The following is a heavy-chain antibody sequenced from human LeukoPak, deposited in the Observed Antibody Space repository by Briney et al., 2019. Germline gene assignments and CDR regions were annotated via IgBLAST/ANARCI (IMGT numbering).Heavy chain of an antibody. J-gene: IGHJ4*02. CDR2: ISDSGSTA. CDR3: AKDMQTWPRFPDY. V-gene: IGHV3-23*01. D-gene: IGHD5-12*01. Sequence: GGSLRLSCGASGFSFSNYAMTWVRQAPGKGLEWVSGISDSGSTAFYADSVKGRFTSSRDNPKNTLYLQINSLRAEDTAVYYCAKDMQTWPRFPDYWGQGALVTVSS. CDR1: GFSFSNYA.